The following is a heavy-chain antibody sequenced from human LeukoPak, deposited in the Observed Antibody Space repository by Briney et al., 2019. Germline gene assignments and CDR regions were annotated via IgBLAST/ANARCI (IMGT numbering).Heavy chain of an antibody. J-gene: IGHJ5*02. V-gene: IGHV3-33*08. Sequence: GGSLRLSCAVSGIALSNYGMSWVRQAPGKGLEWVAVIWYDGSNKYYADSVKGRFTISRDNSKNTLYLQMNSLRAEDTAVYYCARDGAAAGWNWFDPWGQGTLVTVSS. D-gene: IGHD6-13*01. CDR1: GIALSNYG. CDR2: IWYDGSNK. CDR3: ARDGAAAGWNWFDP.